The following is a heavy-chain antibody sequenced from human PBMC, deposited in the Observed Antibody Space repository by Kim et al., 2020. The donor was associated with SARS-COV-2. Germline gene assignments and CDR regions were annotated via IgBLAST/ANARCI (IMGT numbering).Heavy chain of an antibody. CDR3: RTDKMSSFLGDYYYMDV. D-gene: IGHD3-16*01. Sequence: PVRGRFTISRDDSKNTLYLQMNSLETEDTAVYYCRTDKMSSFLGDYYYMDVWGKGTTVTVSS. V-gene: IGHV3-15*01. J-gene: IGHJ6*03.